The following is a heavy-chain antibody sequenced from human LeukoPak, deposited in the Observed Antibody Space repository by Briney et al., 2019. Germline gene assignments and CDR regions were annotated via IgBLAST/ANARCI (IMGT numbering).Heavy chain of an antibody. CDR2: IIPIFGTA. J-gene: IGHJ3*02. CDR3: ARVESWEHSGSSQDVLDI. D-gene: IGHD1-26*01. Sequence: ASVKVSCKASGGTFSSYAISWVRQAPGQGVEWMGGIIPIFGTANYAQKFQGRVTITADESTSTAYMELSSLRSEDTAVYYCARVESWEHSGSSQDVLDIWGQGTMVTVSS. V-gene: IGHV1-69*13. CDR1: GGTFSSYA.